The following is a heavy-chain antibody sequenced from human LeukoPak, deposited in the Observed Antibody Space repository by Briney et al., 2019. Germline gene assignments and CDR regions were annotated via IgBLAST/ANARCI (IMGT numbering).Heavy chain of an antibody. Sequence: SETLSLTCTVSGASVSGGRYYWSWVRQPPGKGLEWIGEIYHSGTTNYNPSLKSRVTISVDKSKNQFFLKVNSVTAADTAMYYCAGSSWFSLDFWGQGTLVTVSS. CDR2: IYHSGTT. D-gene: IGHD6-13*01. J-gene: IGHJ4*02. CDR3: AGSSWFSLDF. CDR1: GASVSGGRYY. V-gene: IGHV4-4*02.